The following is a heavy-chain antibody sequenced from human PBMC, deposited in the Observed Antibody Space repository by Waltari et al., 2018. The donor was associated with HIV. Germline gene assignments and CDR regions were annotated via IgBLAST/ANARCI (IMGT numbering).Heavy chain of an antibody. V-gene: IGHV3-21*01. CDR3: ARDMATFTGAYYFDT. J-gene: IGHJ4*02. CDR2: ISSGSSFI. Sequence: EVQLMESGGRLVKPGGSLRPSCAASGFSFGSHSMSWVRQATGKGLEWVASISSGSSFITYSGSVKGRFTISRGNAENSLYLQMNSLRAEDTAVYYCARDMATFTGAYYFDTWGQGTLVTVSS. CDR1: GFSFGSHS. D-gene: IGHD5-12*01.